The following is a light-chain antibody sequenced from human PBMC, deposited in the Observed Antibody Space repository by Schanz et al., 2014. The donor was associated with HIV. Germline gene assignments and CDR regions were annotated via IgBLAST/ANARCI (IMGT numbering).Light chain of an antibody. CDR3: ATWDDSLNGVV. CDR2: ENI. CDR1: TSNIGAGFD. Sequence: QSVLTQPPSVSGAPGQRITISCTGSTSNIGAGFDVHWYQQLPGAAPKLLIYENINRPSGVPDRFSASKSGTSASLAITGLQAEDEADYYCATWDDSLNGVVFGGGTKLTVL. J-gene: IGLJ3*02. V-gene: IGLV1-40*01.